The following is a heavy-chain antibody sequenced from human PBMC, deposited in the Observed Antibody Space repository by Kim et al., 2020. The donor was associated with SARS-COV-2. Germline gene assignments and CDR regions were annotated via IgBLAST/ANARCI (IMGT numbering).Heavy chain of an antibody. V-gene: IGHV3-21*01. Sequence: GGSLRLSCAASGFTFSSYSMNWVRQAPGKGLEWVSSISSSSSYIYYADSVKGRFTISRDNAKKSLYLQMNSLRAEDTAVYYCASHPSHYYGSGFHDYYGMHVGGRDTAVTLSS. CDR3: ASHPSHYYGSGFHDYYGMHV. J-gene: IGHJ6*01. CDR1: GFTFSSYS. D-gene: IGHD3-10*01. CDR2: ISSSSSYI.